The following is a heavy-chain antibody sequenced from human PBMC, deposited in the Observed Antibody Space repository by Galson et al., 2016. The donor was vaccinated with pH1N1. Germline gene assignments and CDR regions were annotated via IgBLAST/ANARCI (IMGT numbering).Heavy chain of an antibody. CDR2: ISYDGTNK. V-gene: IGHV3-30*18. J-gene: IGHJ6*02. D-gene: IGHD3-16*01. CDR1: EFTFSSYG. Sequence: SLRLSCAASEFTFSSYGMHWVRQAPGKGLEWVALISYDGTNKYYGDSAKGRCSISRDNSKNTLYLQMNSMRAEDTAVYYCAKDDYPLIIGLRRAWGMNVWGQGTTVIVSS. CDR3: AKDDYPLIIGLRRAWGMNV.